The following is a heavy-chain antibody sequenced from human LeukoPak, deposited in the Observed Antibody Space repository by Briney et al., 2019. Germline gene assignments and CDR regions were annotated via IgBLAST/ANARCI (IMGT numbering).Heavy chain of an antibody. CDR3: AKEITMVRGVIDY. CDR1: VFIFSSYA. V-gene: IGHV3-23*01. CDR2: ITGSGGST. D-gene: IGHD3-10*01. J-gene: IGHJ4*02. Sequence: GGSLRLSCAASVFIFSSYAMSWVSQAPGKGLEWVSTITGSGGSTYYADSVKGRFTISRDNSKNTLYLQMNSLRAEDTAVYYCAKEITMVRGVIDYWGQGNLVTVSS.